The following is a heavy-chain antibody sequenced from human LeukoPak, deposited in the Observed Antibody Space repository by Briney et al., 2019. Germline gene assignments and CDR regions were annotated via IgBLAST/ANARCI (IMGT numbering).Heavy chain of an antibody. D-gene: IGHD2-15*01. J-gene: IGHJ4*02. V-gene: IGHV4-59*12. CDR2: MYSGGTT. CDR1: DGSINGYY. Sequence: SETLSLTCTVSDGSINGYYWSWIRQPPGKGLDWIGYMYSGGTTNYSPSLKSRVTISEDTSKNQFSLKLSSVTAADTAVYYCALGYCSGGSCYGYYWGQGTLVTVSS. CDR3: ALGYCSGGSCYGYY.